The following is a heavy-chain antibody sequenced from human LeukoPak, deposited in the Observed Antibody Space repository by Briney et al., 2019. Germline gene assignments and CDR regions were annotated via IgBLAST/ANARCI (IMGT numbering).Heavy chain of an antibody. D-gene: IGHD6-19*01. CDR3: ARDWSPGYSSGGLDY. Sequence: ASVKVSCKASGYSFTSNDISWVRQAPGQGLEWMGWISAYNGNTDYAQKLQGRVTMTTDTSTSTAYMELRSLRSDDTAVYYCARDWSPGYSSGGLDYWGQGTLVTVPS. V-gene: IGHV1-18*01. CDR1: GYSFTSND. CDR2: ISAYNGNT. J-gene: IGHJ4*02.